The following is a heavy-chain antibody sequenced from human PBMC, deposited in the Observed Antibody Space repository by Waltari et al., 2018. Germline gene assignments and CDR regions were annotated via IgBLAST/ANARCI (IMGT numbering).Heavy chain of an antibody. D-gene: IGHD3-10*01. CDR3: AREKGYYGSGVPPPRGPFDY. CDR1: GGTFSSYP. CDR2: IIPILGIA. Sequence: QVQLVQSGAEVKKPGSSVKVACKASGGTFSSYPIRWVRPAPGPGLEWMGRIIPILGIANYAQKFQGRVTITADKSTSTAYMELSSLRSEDTAVYYCAREKGYYGSGVPPPRGPFDYWGQGTLVTVSS. V-gene: IGHV1-69*04. J-gene: IGHJ4*02.